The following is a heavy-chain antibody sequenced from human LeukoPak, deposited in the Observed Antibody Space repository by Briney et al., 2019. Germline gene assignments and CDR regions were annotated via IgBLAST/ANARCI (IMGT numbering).Heavy chain of an antibody. D-gene: IGHD3-22*01. Sequence: GGSLSLSFAASGFTFSSYAMSWVRQAPGKGLEWVSAISGSGGSTYYADSEKGRFNISRDNSKNTLYLQMNSLRSEDTAVYYCATYSSLNRREFQYWGQGTLLTVSS. CDR3: ATYSSLNRREFQY. CDR1: GFTFSSYA. J-gene: IGHJ1*01. CDR2: ISGSGGST. V-gene: IGHV3-23*01.